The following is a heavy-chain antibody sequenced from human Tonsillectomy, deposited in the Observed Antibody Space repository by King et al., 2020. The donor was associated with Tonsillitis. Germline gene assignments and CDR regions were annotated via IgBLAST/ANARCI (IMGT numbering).Heavy chain of an antibody. CDR2: IDDSGNT. J-gene: IGHJ2*01. V-gene: IGHV4-59*01. Sequence: VQLQESGPGLVKPSETLSLTCTVSGVSISGFYWSWIRQPPGGGLEWIGCIDDSGNTNYNPSLKSRDTISLDTPNIQFSLKVASVTAADTATFYCARARDGDFWYFDLWGRGTLVPVSS. D-gene: IGHD5-24*01. CDR1: GVSISGFY. CDR3: ARARDGDFWYFDL.